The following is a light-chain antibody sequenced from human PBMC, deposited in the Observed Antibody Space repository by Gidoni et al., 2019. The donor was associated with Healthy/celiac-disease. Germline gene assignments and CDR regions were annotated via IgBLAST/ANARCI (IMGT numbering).Light chain of an antibody. CDR1: QSVSSY. V-gene: IGKV3-11*01. CDR2: DDS. J-gene: IGKJ4*01. CDR3: QQRSNWPLT. Sequence: EIVLTQSPATLSLSPGERATLSGRASQSVSSYLAWYQQKPGQAPRLLIYDDSNRATGIPARFSGSGSGTDFTLTISSLEPEDFAVYYCQQRSNWPLTFGGGTKVEIK.